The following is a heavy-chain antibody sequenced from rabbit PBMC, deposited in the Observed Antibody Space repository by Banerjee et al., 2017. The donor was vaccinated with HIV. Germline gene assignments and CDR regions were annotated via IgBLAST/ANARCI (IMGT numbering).Heavy chain of an antibody. V-gene: IGHV1S45*01. CDR2: IYAGDGST. CDR3: GSREKLDL. J-gene: IGHJ4*01. CDR1: GFTLSSYW. Sequence: QEQLVESGGGLVKPEGSLTLTCTASGFTLSSYWICWVRQAPGKGPEWIACIYAGDGSTDYASWAKGRFTISKTSSTTVTLQMTSLTAADTATYFCGSREKLDLWGPGTLVTVS.